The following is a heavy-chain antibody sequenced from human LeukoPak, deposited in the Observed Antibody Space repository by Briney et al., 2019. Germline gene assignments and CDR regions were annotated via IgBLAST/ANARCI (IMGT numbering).Heavy chain of an antibody. D-gene: IGHD4-11*01. Sequence: ASVKVSCKASGYTFTGYYMHWVRQAPGQGLEWMGWINPNSGGTNYAQKFQGRVTMTRDTPISTAYMELSRLRSDDTAVYYCARPPTTVTEGNHFDYWGQGTLVTVSS. V-gene: IGHV1-2*02. CDR3: ARPPTTVTEGNHFDY. J-gene: IGHJ4*02. CDR2: INPNSGGT. CDR1: GYTFTGYY.